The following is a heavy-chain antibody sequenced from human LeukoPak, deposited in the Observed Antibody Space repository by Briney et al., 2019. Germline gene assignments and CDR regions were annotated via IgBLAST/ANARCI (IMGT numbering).Heavy chain of an antibody. V-gene: IGHV3-23*01. CDR1: GFTFSSYA. D-gene: IGHD6-25*01. J-gene: IGHJ4*02. Sequence: AGGSLRLSCAASGFTFSSYAMSWVRQAPGEGLEWASGICAGGYTTYPERSVRGRLHISRDNSNNTVYLQMNILTDEDTGVYYCAAISYSGTWPVGYWGQGLLVSVTA. CDR2: ICAGGYTT. CDR3: AAISYSGTWPVGY.